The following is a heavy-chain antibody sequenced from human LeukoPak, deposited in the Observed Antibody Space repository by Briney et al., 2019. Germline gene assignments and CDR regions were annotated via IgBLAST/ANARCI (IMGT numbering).Heavy chain of an antibody. CDR2: IYYSGST. D-gene: IGHD3-3*01. CDR1: GGSISSGGYY. J-gene: IGHJ6*03. Sequence: PSETLSLTCTVSGGSISSGGYYWSWIRQHPGKGLEWIGYIYYSGSTYYNPSLKSRVTISVDTSKNQFSLKLSSVTAADTAVYYCARHEPGKYYDFWSGYHHYYMDVWGKGTTVTVSS. CDR3: ARHEPGKYYDFWSGYHHYYMDV. V-gene: IGHV4-31*03.